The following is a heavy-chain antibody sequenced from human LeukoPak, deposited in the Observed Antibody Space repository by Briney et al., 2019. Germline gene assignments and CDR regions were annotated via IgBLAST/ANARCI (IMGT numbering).Heavy chain of an antibody. V-gene: IGHV4-39*01. D-gene: IGHD3-3*01. CDR3: IGVVYNWYFDL. Sequence: SETLSLTCTVSGGSISSSSYYWGWIRQPPGKGLEWIGSIYYSGSTYYNPSLKSRVTISVDTSKNQFSLKLSSVTAADTAVYYCIGVVYNWYFDLWGRGTLVTVSS. CDR1: GGSISSSSYY. CDR2: IYYSGST. J-gene: IGHJ2*01.